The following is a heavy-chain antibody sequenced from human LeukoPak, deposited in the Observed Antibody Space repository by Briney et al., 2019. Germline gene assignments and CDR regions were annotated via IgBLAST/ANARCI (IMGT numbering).Heavy chain of an antibody. CDR2: ISDDGDNK. CDR3: VKATRGNLWNGLPWDHSDK. Sequence: GGSLRLSCAASGFTFGNYGMHWVRQPPGKGLEWVTFISDDGDNKHYADSVKGRLTASRDNSKSTLFLQMNSLRVEDTAVYYCVKATRGNLWNGLPWDHSDKWGQGTLVTVPS. D-gene: IGHD3-3*01. J-gene: IGHJ4*02. V-gene: IGHV3-30*18. CDR1: GFTFGNYG.